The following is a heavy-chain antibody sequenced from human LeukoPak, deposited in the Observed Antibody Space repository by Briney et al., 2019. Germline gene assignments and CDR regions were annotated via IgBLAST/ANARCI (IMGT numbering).Heavy chain of an antibody. V-gene: IGHV1-18*01. CDR1: GYTFSGYG. CDR2: ISAYNGNT. J-gene: IGHJ4*02. Sequence: ASVKLSCKASGYTFSGYGISWVRQAPGQGLEWLGYISAYNGNTNYAQKVQGRITMTTDTSTSTAYMEMRSLRSDDTAVYYCARDCSGSSCYWIHWGQGTLVTDSS. CDR3: ARDCSGSSCYWIH. D-gene: IGHD2-15*01.